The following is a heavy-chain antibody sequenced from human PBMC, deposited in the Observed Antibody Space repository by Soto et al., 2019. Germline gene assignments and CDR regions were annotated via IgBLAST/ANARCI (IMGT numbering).Heavy chain of an antibody. CDR2: ISISGNT. CDR1: GGSISSDF. V-gene: IGHV4-59*01. D-gene: IGHD5-12*01. Sequence: QVQLQESGPGLVKPSETLSLTCTVSGGSISSDFWSWIRQPPGKGLEWIGYISISGNTDYSPSLKSRASMSADQSRNQVPLKLRSVNTADTAVYFCARGREAFHAGRGPRWMWLAPWGQGNLVTVSS. CDR3: ARGREAFHAGRGPRWMWLAP. J-gene: IGHJ5*02.